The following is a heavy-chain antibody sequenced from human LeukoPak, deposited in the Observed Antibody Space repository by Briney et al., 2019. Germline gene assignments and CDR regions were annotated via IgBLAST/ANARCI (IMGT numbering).Heavy chain of an antibody. Sequence: GGSLRLSCAASGFTFSSYSMNWVRQAPGKGLEWVSKITSSSSTAFYADSVKGRFTISRDNAKNSLYLQMNSLRAEDTAVYYCVKGNYGDKNDYWGQGTLVTVSS. CDR1: GFTFSSYS. D-gene: IGHD4-23*01. J-gene: IGHJ4*02. CDR3: VKGNYGDKNDY. CDR2: ITSSSSTA. V-gene: IGHV3-48*01.